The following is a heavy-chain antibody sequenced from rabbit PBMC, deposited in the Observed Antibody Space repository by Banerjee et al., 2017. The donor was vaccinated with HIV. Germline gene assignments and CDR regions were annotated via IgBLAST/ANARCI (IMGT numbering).Heavy chain of an antibody. Sequence: QSLEESGGDLVKPGASLTLTCTASGFDLSSSYYMCWVRQAPGKGLEWIACIYAGSSGSTYYASWAKGRFTVSKTSSTTVTLQMTSLTAADTATYFCARSTYIGYAIYADYGYGGLNLWGPGTLVTVS. D-gene: IGHD6-1*01. CDR1: GFDLSSSYY. J-gene: IGHJ4*01. CDR2: IYAGSSGST. CDR3: ARSTYIGYAIYADYGYGGLNL. V-gene: IGHV1S40*01.